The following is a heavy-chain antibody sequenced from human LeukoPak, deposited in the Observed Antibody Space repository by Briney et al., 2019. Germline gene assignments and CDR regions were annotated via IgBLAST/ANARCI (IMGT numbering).Heavy chain of an antibody. CDR2: INWNSDSI. V-gene: IGHV3-9*01. Sequence: SGGSLRLSFAASGFTFDDHAMHWVRQAPGKGLEWVSVINWNSDSIAYAASVKGRFNISRDNAKSSLYLQMNSLRAEDTALYYCVRRQGSGWQGDYYGMDVWGQGTTVTVSS. J-gene: IGHJ6*02. CDR3: VRRQGSGWQGDYYGMDV. D-gene: IGHD6-19*01. CDR1: GFTFDDHA.